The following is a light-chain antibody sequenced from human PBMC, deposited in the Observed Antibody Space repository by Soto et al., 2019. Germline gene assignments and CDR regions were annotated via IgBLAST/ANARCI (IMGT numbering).Light chain of an antibody. CDR3: QTWGTGIPWV. J-gene: IGLJ3*02. CDR1: SGHSSYA. CDR2: LNSDGSH. V-gene: IGLV4-69*01. Sequence: QLVLTQSPSASASLGASVKLTCTLSSGHSSYAIAWHQQQPEKGPRYLMKLNSDGSHSKGDGIPDRFSGSSSGAERYLTISSLQSEDEADYYLQTWGTGIPWVFGGGTKLTVL.